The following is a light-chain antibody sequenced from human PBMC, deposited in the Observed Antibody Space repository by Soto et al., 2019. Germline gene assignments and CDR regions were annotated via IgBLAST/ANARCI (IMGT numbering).Light chain of an antibody. CDR1: QSVSSNY. CDR2: GAS. Sequence: ESVLTQSPGTLSLSPGERATLSCRASQSVSSNYLAWYQQKPGQAPRLLIYGASTRATGIPDRFSGSGSGTEFTLTISRLEPEDFAVYYCQQYGTSPQTFGQGTKVDNK. V-gene: IGKV3-20*01. J-gene: IGKJ1*01. CDR3: QQYGTSPQT.